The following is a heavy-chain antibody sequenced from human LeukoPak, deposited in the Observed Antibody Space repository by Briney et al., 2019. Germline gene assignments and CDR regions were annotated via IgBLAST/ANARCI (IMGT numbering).Heavy chain of an antibody. Sequence: ASVKVSCKASGYTFTSYDINWLRQATGQGPEWMGWMNPNSGATGYAQKFQGRVTMTRSTSINTAYMELSSLRSEDTAVYYCARHSYDYWGQGTLVTVSS. CDR3: ARHSYDY. J-gene: IGHJ4*02. CDR1: GYTFTSYD. CDR2: MNPNSGAT. V-gene: IGHV1-8*01.